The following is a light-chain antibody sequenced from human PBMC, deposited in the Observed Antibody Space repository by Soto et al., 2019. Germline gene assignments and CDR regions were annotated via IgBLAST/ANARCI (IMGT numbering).Light chain of an antibody. J-gene: IGKJ2*01. CDR3: QHYNNRPPVT. CDR1: QSVSGN. V-gene: IGKV3-15*01. CDR2: DSS. Sequence: EIVMTQPPATLSVSPGERATLSCRASQSVSGNLAWYQQKPGQAPRLLIYDSSTRATGIPARFSGSGSGTEFTLTISSLQSEDFAVYYCQHYNNRPPVTFGQGTKLEIK.